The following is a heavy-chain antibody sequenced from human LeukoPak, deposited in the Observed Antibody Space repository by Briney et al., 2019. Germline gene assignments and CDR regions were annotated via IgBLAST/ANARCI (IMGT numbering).Heavy chain of an antibody. J-gene: IGHJ5*02. CDR1: GFIFSNYW. V-gene: IGHV3-7*01. CDR3: ARSLVVGATYPYH. CDR2: MKQDGREK. D-gene: IGHD1-26*01. Sequence: GGSLRLSCVASGFIFSNYWMSWVRQVPGKGLEWVANMKQDGREKYLVDSVKGRFTISRDNAKNSVYLQMNSLRAEDTAVYYCARSLVVGATYPYHWGQGTLVTVSS.